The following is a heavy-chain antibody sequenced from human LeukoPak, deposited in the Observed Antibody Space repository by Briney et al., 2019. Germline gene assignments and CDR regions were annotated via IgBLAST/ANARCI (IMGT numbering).Heavy chain of an antibody. D-gene: IGHD3-10*01. V-gene: IGHV4-61*02. CDR3: ARDQRGTDAFDI. CDR2: IYTSGST. J-gene: IGHJ3*02. CDR1: GGSISSGSYY. Sequence: SETPSLTCTVSGGSISSGSYYWSWIRQPAGKGLEWIGRIYTSGSTDYNPSLKSRVTISVDTSKNQFSLKLSSVTAADTAVYYCARDQRGTDAFDIWGQGTMVTVSS.